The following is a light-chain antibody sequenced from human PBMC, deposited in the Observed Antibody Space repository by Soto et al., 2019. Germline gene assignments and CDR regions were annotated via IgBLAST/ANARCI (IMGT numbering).Light chain of an antibody. V-gene: IGLV7-46*01. Sequence: QAVVTQEPSLTVSPGGTVTLTCGSSIGAVTSGHYPYWFQQKPGQVPRPLIYDTNKKHSWTPARFSGSLLGGKAALTLSGAQPEDEADYYCMLSYSGAWVFGGGTKLTVL. J-gene: IGLJ3*02. CDR3: MLSYSGAWV. CDR1: IGAVTSGHY. CDR2: DTN.